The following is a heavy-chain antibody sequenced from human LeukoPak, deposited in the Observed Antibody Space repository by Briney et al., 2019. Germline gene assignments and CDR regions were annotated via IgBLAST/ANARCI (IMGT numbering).Heavy chain of an antibody. CDR2: IRYDGSNK. V-gene: IGHV3-30*02. J-gene: IGHJ6*03. D-gene: IGHD1-26*01. CDR3: ARDPYSGSYGADYYYYMDV. CDR1: GFTFSSYG. Sequence: GGSLRLSCAASGFTFSSYGMHWVRQAPGKGLEWVAFIRYDGSNKYYADSVKGRFTISRDNAKSSLYLQMNSLRAEDTAVYYCARDPYSGSYGADYYYYMDVWGKGTTVTVSS.